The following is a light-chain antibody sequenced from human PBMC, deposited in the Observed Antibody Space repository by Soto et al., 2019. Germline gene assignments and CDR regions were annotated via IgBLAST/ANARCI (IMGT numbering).Light chain of an antibody. J-gene: IGLJ3*02. V-gene: IGLV1-44*01. CDR3: TAWDDSLNGRV. Sequence: QSVLTQPPSASGTPGQRVIISCSGSSSNIGSNIVNWYQLLPGTAPKLLIYSSDQRPSGVPDRFSGSKSGTSASLAISGLRSEDEADYYCTAWDDSLNGRVFGGGTKVTVL. CDR1: SSNIGSNI. CDR2: SSD.